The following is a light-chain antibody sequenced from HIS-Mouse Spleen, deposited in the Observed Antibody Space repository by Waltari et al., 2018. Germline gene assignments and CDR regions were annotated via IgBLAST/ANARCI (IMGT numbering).Light chain of an antibody. CDR3: QQRSNWPLFT. Sequence: EIVLTQSPATLPLFPGERPPLPGRASQSVSSCLPCYQQKPGQAPRHLIYDASNRATGIPARFSGSGSGTDFTLTISSLEPEDFAVYYCQQRSNWPLFTFGPGTKVDIK. J-gene: IGKJ3*01. CDR1: QSVSSC. V-gene: IGKV3-11*01. CDR2: DAS.